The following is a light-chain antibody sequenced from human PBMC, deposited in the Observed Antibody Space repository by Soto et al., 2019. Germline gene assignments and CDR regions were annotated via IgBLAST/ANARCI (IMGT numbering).Light chain of an antibody. V-gene: IGKV1-39*01. CDR1: QTISNY. Sequence: DIPMTQSPSSLSASVGDRVTITCRASQTISNYLNWYQQKPGKAPKLLIYSAAGLQSGVPSRFSGSGSGTDFTLTISSLQPEDFVTYYCQQSYSPPYTFGQGTKLEIK. J-gene: IGKJ2*01. CDR2: SAA. CDR3: QQSYSPPYT.